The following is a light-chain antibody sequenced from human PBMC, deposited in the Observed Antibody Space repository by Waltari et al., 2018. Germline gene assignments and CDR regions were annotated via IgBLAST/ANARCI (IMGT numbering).Light chain of an antibody. CDR3: SSYAGSTWVV. V-gene: IGLV2-8*01. J-gene: IGLJ2*01. CDR1: SSDIGGYNY. Sequence: QSALTQPPPASGSPGQSVPISCNGTSSDIGGYNYVHWYQQHPGKAPILMIYEVNKRPSGVPDRFSGSKSGNTASLTVSGLQAEDEADYFCSSYAGSTWVVFGGGTKLTVL. CDR2: EVN.